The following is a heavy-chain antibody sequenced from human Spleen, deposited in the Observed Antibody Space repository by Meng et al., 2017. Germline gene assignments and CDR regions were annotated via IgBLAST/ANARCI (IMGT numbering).Heavy chain of an antibody. D-gene: IGHD6-19*01. V-gene: IGHV4-39*01. J-gene: IGHJ5*02. Sequence: QVQLQQWGAGLLKPSETLSLTCTVSGGSIGSNSYHWGWIRQPPGKGLEWVGTIDYSGTTYSNSSLKSRVTISLDTSRNQFSLKLTSVTAADTAVYYCVRSSGWVRTGFDPWGQGTLVTVSS. CDR2: IDYSGTT. CDR3: VRSSGWVRTGFDP. CDR1: GGSIGSNSYH.